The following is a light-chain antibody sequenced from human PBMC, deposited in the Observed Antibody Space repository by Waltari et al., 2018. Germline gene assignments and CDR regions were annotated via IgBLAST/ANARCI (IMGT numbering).Light chain of an antibody. Sequence: SYELTQPPSVSVSPGQTARITCSGDALPKQYAFWYQQTPGQAPVLIIDKDTQRPSGIPERFSGSSSGTTVTMTISGVQAEDEADYYCLSADSSGTSKVFGGGTKLTVL. CDR2: KDT. J-gene: IGLJ3*02. CDR3: LSADSSGTSKV. CDR1: ALPKQY. V-gene: IGLV3-25*03.